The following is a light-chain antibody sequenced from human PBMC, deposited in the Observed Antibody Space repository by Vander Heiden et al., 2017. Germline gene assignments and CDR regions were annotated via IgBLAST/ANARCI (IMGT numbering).Light chain of an antibody. CDR2: GTS. J-gene: IGKJ1*01. Sequence: DIQMTQSPSLMSASVGDRVTLSCRASQTIARNLNWYQQKPGKAPKLLIYGTSTLQSGVPSRFSGSGSGTDFTLTISRLQPEDFATYYCQQSDATPRAFGQGTTVEVK. CDR3: QQSDATPRA. CDR1: QTIARN. V-gene: IGKV1-39*01.